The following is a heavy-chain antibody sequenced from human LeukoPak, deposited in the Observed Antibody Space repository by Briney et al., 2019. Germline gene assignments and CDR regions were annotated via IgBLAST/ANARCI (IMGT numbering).Heavy chain of an antibody. CDR1: GYSLTSYW. CDR3: ARTSVLTSKHFDY. Sequence: GESLKISCKASGYSLTSYWISWVRQMPGKGLEWMGRIDPTDSYTDYSPSFQGQVTISADKSISTAYLQWSSLKASDTAMYYCARTSVLTSKHFDYWGQGTLVTVSS. V-gene: IGHV5-10-1*04. D-gene: IGHD4-23*01. J-gene: IGHJ4*02. CDR2: IDPTDSYT.